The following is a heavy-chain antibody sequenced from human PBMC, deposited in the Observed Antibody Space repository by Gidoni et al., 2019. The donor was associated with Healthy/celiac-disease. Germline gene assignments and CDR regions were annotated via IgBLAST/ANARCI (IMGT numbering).Heavy chain of an antibody. CDR2: INHSGST. D-gene: IGHD6-13*01. CDR1: GGSFSGYY. CDR3: ARGVRYRYSSSWKLDFDY. J-gene: IGHJ4*02. V-gene: IGHV4-34*01. Sequence: QVQLQQWGAGLLKPSETLSLTCAVYGGSFSGYYWSWIRQPPGKGLEWIGEINHSGSTNYNPSLKSRVTISVDTSKNQFSLKLSSVTAADTAVYYCARGVRYRYSSSWKLDFDYWGQGTLVTVSS.